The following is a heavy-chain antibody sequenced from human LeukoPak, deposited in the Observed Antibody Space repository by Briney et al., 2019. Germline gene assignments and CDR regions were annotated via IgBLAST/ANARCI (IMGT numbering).Heavy chain of an antibody. V-gene: IGHV3-30-3*01. CDR1: GFTFSNYA. Sequence: GGSLRLSCAASGFTFSNYAMHWVRQAPGKGLEWVAVISYDGGNKYYADSVKGRFTISRDNSKNSLYLQMSSLRAEDAAVCYCAREGGYQYYYAMDVWGQGTTVTVSS. CDR3: AREGGYQYYYAMDV. CDR2: ISYDGGNK. J-gene: IGHJ6*02. D-gene: IGHD3-16*01.